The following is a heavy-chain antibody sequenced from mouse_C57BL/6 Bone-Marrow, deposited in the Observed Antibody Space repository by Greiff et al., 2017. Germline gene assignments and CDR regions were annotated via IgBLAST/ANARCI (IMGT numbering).Heavy chain of an antibody. CDR1: GYTFTDYY. CDR3: ARRLFDY. D-gene: IGHD2-2*01. J-gene: IGHJ2*01. Sequence: VQLQPSGPVLVKPGASVKMSCKASGYTFTDYYMNWVKQSHGKSLEWIGVINPSNGGTSYNQKFKGKATLTVDNSSSTAYMELNSLTSEDSAVYYCARRLFDYWGQGTTRTVSS. CDR2: INPSNGGT. V-gene: IGHV1-19*01.